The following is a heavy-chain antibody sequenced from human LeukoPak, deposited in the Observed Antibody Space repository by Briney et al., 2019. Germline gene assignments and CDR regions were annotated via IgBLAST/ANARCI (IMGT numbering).Heavy chain of an antibody. Sequence: PGGSLRLSCTASGLPFSSYWMSWVRQAPGRGPEWVANIKQDGSEQNYVDSVKGRFTISRDNTKNSVYLQMSSLRAEDTAVYYCAREVWGPEYWGQGTLVTVSS. D-gene: IGHD1-14*01. CDR3: AREVWGPEY. CDR2: IKQDGSEQ. V-gene: IGHV3-7*01. J-gene: IGHJ4*02. CDR1: GLPFSSYW.